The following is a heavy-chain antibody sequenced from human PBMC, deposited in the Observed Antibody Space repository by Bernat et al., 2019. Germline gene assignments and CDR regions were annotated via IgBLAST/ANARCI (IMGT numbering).Heavy chain of an antibody. V-gene: IGHV4-28*01. CDR3: ARLMVVTASGNAFDI. J-gene: IGHJ3*02. D-gene: IGHD2-21*02. CDR2: IFYSGST. Sequence: QVQLQESGPGLVKPSDTLSLTCAVSDYSITSSNWWGWIRQPPGKGLEWIGYIFYSGSTYYNPSLKSRVTMSVDTSKNQFSLKLSSVTAVDTADYYCARLMVVTASGNAFDIWGRGTMVTVSS. CDR1: DYSITSSNW.